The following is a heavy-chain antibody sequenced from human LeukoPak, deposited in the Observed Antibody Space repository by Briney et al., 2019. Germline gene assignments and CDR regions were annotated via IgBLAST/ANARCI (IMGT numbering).Heavy chain of an antibody. CDR3: ASWPVPKEDFDY. J-gene: IGHJ4*02. V-gene: IGHV3-74*01. Sequence: GGPLRLSCAASGFTFSSSWMHWVRQGPEKGLVWVSRINPDGSYTTYADSVKGRFTISRDNAKNTVYLQMNSLRAEDTAVYYCASWPVPKEDFDYWGQGTLVTVSA. CDR1: GFTFSSSW. CDR2: INPDGSYT.